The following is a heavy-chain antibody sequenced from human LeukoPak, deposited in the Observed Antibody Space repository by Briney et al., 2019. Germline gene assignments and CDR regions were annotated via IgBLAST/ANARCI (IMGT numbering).Heavy chain of an antibody. J-gene: IGHJ4*02. CDR2: ISYDGSNK. Sequence: TGGSLRLSCAASGFTFSSYAMHWVRQAPGKGLEWVAVISYDGSNKYYADSVKGRFTISRDNSKNTLYLQMNSLRAEDTAVYYCAKGTSMITLGGVIPYWGQGTLVTVSS. CDR1: GFTFSSYA. CDR3: AKGTSMITLGGVIPY. D-gene: IGHD3-16*01. V-gene: IGHV3-30*04.